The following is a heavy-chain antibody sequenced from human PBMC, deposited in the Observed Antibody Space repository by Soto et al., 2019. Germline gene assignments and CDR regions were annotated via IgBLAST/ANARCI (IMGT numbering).Heavy chain of an antibody. J-gene: IGHJ4*02. CDR2: IIPIFGTA. CDR3: AKGVSSGWAFDY. V-gene: IGHV1-69*13. D-gene: IGHD6-19*01. Sequence: SVKVSCKASGGTFSSYAISWVRQAPGQGLEWMGGIIPIFGTANYAQKFQGRVTIAADESTSTAYMELSSLRAEDTAVYYCAKGVSSGWAFDYWGQGTLVTVSS. CDR1: GGTFSSYA.